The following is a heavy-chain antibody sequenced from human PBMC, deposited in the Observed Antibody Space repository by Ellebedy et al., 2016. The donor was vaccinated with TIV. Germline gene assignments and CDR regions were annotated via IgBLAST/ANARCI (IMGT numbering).Heavy chain of an antibody. J-gene: IGHJ4*02. CDR2: ISGTGSST. CDR3: AKGVENYYDSSGYVEY. D-gene: IGHD3-22*01. Sequence: GESLKISCVTSGFTFSTYAMSWVRRAPGKGLEWVSAISGTGSSTYNADSVKGRFSISRDNSKSTLYLQMNSLRADETAMYYCAKGVENYYDSSGYVEYWGQGILVTVSS. CDR1: GFTFSTYA. V-gene: IGHV3-23*01.